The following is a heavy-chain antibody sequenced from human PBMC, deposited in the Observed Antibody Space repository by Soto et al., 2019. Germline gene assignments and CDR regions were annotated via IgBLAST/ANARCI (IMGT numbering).Heavy chain of an antibody. D-gene: IGHD1-1*01. CDR2: IIPILGIA. Sequence: QVQLVQSGAEVKKPGSSVKVSCKDSGGTFSTYSMFWVRQAPGQGLEWMGRIIPILGIANYAQNFQDRVTITADKTTRTAYRELSSLRSEDNSLYCCTTGRRSGEVCDLCGRATMVTVS. CDR3: TTGRRSGEVCDL. V-gene: IGHV1-69*02. CDR1: GGTFSTYS. J-gene: IGHJ3*01.